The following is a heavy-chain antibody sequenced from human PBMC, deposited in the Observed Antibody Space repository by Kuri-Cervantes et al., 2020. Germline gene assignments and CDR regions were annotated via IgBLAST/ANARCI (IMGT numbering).Heavy chain of an antibody. D-gene: IGHD3-3*01. J-gene: IGHJ6*03. V-gene: IGHV3-30*03. CDR2: ISYDGSNK. CDR3: ARDLFGYYYYYMDV. Sequence: GESLKISCAASGFTFSSYGMHWVRQAPGKGLEWVAVISYDGSNKYYADSVKGRFTISRDNSKNTLYLQMNSLRAEDTAVYYCARDLFGYYYYYMDVWGKGTTVTVSS. CDR1: GFTFSSYG.